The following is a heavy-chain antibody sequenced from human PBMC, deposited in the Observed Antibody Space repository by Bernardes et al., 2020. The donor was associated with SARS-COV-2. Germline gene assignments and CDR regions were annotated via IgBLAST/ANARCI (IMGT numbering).Heavy chain of an antibody. CDR3: TRGLELELITWFND. D-gene: IGHD1-7*01. V-gene: IGHV3-30-3*01. J-gene: IGHJ4*02. CDR2: ISNEGSIK. CDR1: GFTFSSSA. Sequence: GGSLRLSCTASGFTFSSSAMHWVRQAPGKGPEWVAVISNEGSIKYYTDSVKGRFTISRDNSKNTLYLLMNSLRTDDTAVYYCTRGLELELITWFNDWGQGTLVTVSS.